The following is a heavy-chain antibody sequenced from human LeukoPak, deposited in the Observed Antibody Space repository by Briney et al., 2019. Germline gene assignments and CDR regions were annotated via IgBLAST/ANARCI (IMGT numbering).Heavy chain of an antibody. CDR3: ASQTKYYSGSAGSYWGAFDL. CDR2: SGNDIRT. CDR1: GLTFYDQA. D-gene: IGHD3-10*01. J-gene: IGHJ3*01. V-gene: IGHV3-43*02. Sequence: GSLRLSCAASGLTFYDQAMHWVRQAPGTGLEWVSLSGNDIRTYYADSVCGGFTITRDICKTSLHLEMSSLRTEDTALYHCASQTKYYSGSAGSYWGAFDLWGQGTMVTVSS.